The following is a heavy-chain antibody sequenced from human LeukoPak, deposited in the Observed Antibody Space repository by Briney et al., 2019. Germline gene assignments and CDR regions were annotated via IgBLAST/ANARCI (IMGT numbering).Heavy chain of an antibody. Sequence: SETLSLTCTVSGDSISSASYYWSWIRQPAGKGLEWIGRIYTSGSTNYNPSLKSRVTMSLDASRNQFSLRLTSVTAADTAVYFCARDEGVLRFLEYWGQGIQVTVSS. J-gene: IGHJ4*02. CDR2: IYTSGST. V-gene: IGHV4-61*02. CDR1: GDSISSASYY. D-gene: IGHD3-3*01. CDR3: ARDEGVLRFLEY.